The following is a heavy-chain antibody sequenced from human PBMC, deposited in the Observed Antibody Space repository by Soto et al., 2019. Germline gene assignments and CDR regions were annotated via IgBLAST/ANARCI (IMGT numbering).Heavy chain of an antibody. CDR1: GGPITSSSYY. Sequence: PSETLSLTCTVSGGPITSSSYYWGWIRQPPGKGLEWIGGIYYSGRSYYNPSLKSRVTMSVDTSKNQFSLTLNSVTAADAAVYYCARQRTTVVTQAYFDHWGQGTLVTVSS. D-gene: IGHD4-17*01. CDR3: ARQRTTVVTQAYFDH. CDR2: IYYSGRS. J-gene: IGHJ4*02. V-gene: IGHV4-39*01.